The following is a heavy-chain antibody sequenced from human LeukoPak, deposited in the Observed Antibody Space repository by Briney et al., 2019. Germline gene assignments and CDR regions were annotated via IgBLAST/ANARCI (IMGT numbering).Heavy chain of an antibody. CDR3: PNPLLIPGN. CDR2: ISSSGSTI. Sequence: GGSLRLSCAASGFTFSDYYMSWIRQAPGKGLEWVSYISSSGSTIYYADSVRGRFTISRDNSRHTLYLQLNSLRVEDTAFYYCPNPLLIPGNWGPGTLVTVSS. J-gene: IGHJ4*02. CDR1: GFTFSDYY. V-gene: IGHV3-11*01. D-gene: IGHD4-23*01.